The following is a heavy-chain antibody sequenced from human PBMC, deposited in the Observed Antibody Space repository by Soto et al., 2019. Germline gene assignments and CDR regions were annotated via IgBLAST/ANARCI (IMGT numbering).Heavy chain of an antibody. J-gene: IGHJ6*02. Sequence: PSETLSLTCTVSGGSISNYYWSWIRQPPGKGLEWIGYIYYSGHTNHNPSLKSRVTISVDTSKNQFSLKLSSVTAADTAVYYCARGIATTEMDVWGQGTTVTVSS. V-gene: IGHV4-59*01. CDR1: GGSISNYY. CDR2: IYYSGHT. D-gene: IGHD6-13*01. CDR3: ARGIATTEMDV.